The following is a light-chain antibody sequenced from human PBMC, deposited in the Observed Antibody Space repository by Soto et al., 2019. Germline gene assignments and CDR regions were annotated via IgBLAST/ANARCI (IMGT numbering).Light chain of an antibody. J-gene: IGKJ4*01. V-gene: IGKV1-16*01. CDR1: QGIRHQ. CDR3: QRYNAYPLP. Sequence: DIQVTQSPSSLSASVGDRVTITCQTSQGIRHQLTWFQLKPGKAPKSLIYAASSLQSGVPSRFSGSRADRDFALTISSLQPEDFATSYCQRYNAYPLPFGGGTKVEI. CDR2: AAS.